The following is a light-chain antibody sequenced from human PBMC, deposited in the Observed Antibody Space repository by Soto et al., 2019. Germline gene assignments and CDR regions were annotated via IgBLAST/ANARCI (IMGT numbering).Light chain of an antibody. CDR1: SSDVGGYNY. V-gene: IGLV2-14*01. J-gene: IGLJ2*01. CDR2: DVS. CDR3: SSYTSSSTLVV. Sequence: QSALTQPASVSGSPGQSITISCTGTSSDVGGYNYVSWYQQHPGKAPKLMIYDVSNRPSGVSNRVSGSKSGNTASLTISGLQAEDEADYYGSSYTSSSTLVVFGGGTKVTVL.